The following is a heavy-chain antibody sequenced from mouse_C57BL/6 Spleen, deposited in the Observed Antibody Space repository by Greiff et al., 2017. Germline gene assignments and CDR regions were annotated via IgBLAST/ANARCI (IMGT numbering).Heavy chain of an antibody. CDR1: GFTFSDYG. V-gene: IGHV5-17*01. J-gene: IGHJ4*01. CDR3: ATYLFYAMDY. D-gene: IGHD5-5*01. CDR2: LSSGSSTT. Sequence: EVQLQESGGGLVKPGGSLKLSCAASGFTFSDYGMPWVRPAPEKGLEWVAYLSSGSSTTYYADTVQGRFTLSRDNATNTLFLQMASLRSEDTAMYYCATYLFYAMDYWGQGTSVTVSS.